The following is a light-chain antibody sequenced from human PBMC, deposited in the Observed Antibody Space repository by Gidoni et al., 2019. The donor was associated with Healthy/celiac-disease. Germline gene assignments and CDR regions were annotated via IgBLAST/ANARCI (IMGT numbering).Light chain of an antibody. CDR3: QQRSET. V-gene: IGKV3-11*01. Sequence: EIVLTQSPATLSLSPGERATLSCRASQSVSSYLAWYQQKPGQAPTLLVYDAYNGATGIPARFSGSGSLTDFTLTISSLEPEDFAVYYCQQRSETFGQGTKVEIK. CDR2: DAY. CDR1: QSVSSY. J-gene: IGKJ1*01.